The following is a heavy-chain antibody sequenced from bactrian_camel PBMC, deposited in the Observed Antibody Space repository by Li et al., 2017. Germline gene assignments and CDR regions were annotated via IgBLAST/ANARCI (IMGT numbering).Heavy chain of an antibody. J-gene: IGHJ4*01. D-gene: IGHD1*01. CDR3: TKDYVEGLGIDY. Sequence: DVQLVESGGGLGQPGGSLRLSCAASGFTFSSYAMGWVRQAPGKGLEWVSGISSGGGRTYYADSVKGRFAISRDDAKNTLYLQLNSLKTEDTAMYYCTKDYVEGLGIDYWGQGTQVTVS. V-gene: IGHV3S31*01. CDR1: GFTFSSYA. CDR2: ISSGGGRT.